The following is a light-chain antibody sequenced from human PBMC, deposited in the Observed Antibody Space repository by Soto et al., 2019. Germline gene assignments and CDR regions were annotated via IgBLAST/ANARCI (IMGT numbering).Light chain of an antibody. CDR2: TAS. J-gene: IGKJ4*01. CDR1: QGINKF. Sequence: DIQMTQSPSSLSASVGDSVTITCRASQGINKFLAWFQQKPGTAPKSLISTASRLQSGVPSRFSGSGSGTHFTLTINNLQPEDFSTYYCQQYESFPLTFGGVTSVEIK. V-gene: IGKV1-16*01. CDR3: QQYESFPLT.